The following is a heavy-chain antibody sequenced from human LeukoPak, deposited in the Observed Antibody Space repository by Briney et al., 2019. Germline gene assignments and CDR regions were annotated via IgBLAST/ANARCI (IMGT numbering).Heavy chain of an antibody. CDR2: INHSGST. V-gene: IGHV4-34*01. J-gene: IGHJ6*03. CDR1: GGSISSYY. Sequence: KPSETLSLTCTVSGGSISSYYWSWIRQPPGKGLEWIGEINHSGSTNYNPSLKSRVTISVDTSKNQFSLKLSSVTAADTAVYYCARDAIAAAGTQLPYYYYYMDVWGKGTTVTISS. CDR3: ARDAIAAAGTQLPYYYYYMDV. D-gene: IGHD6-13*01.